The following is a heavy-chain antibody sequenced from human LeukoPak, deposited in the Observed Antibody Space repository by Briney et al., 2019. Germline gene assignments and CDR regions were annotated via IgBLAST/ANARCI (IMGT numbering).Heavy chain of an antibody. Sequence: SETLSLTCAVYGGSFSGYYWSWIRQPPRKGLEWIGEINHSGSTNYNPSLKSRVTISVDTSKNQFSLKLSSVTAADAAVYYCASSRYYDSSGYPYYFDYWGQGTLVTVSS. CDR3: ASSRYYDSSGYPYYFDY. D-gene: IGHD3-22*01. CDR2: INHSGST. J-gene: IGHJ4*02. CDR1: GGSFSGYY. V-gene: IGHV4-34*01.